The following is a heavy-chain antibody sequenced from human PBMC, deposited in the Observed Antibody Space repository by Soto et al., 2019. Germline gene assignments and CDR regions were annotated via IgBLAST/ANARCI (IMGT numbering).Heavy chain of an antibody. CDR3: ARGRRIAAACSRGVNVDLHAY. CDR2: IYHSGST. J-gene: IGHJ1*01. V-gene: IGHV4-61*01. CDR1: GGAGSSGTYY. D-gene: IGHD6-13*01. Sequence: SGTLSLTCTVSGGAGSSGTYYWTWIRQSPGKGLEWIGCIYHSGSTKYNPSLKSRVTISVDTSKNQFSLKLSSVTAADTAVYYCARGRRIAAACSRGVNVDLHAYWGQLTLVIVAS.